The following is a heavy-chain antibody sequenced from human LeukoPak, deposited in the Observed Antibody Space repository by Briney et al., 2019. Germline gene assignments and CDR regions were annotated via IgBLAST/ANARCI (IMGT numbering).Heavy chain of an antibody. CDR3: ARADSSIAARLSRSSIFNYYYYMDV. D-gene: IGHD6-6*01. J-gene: IGHJ6*03. V-gene: IGHV1-69*06. CDR1: GGTFSSYA. Sequence: SVKVSCKASGGTFSSYAISWVRQAPGQGLEWMGGIIPIFGTANYAQKFQGRVTITADKSTSTAYMELSSLRSEDTAVYYCARADSSIAARLSRSSIFNYYYYMDVWGKGTTVTVSS. CDR2: IIPIFGTA.